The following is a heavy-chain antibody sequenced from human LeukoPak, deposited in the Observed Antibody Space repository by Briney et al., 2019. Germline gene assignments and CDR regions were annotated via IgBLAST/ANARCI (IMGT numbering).Heavy chain of an antibody. CDR2: IFYSGST. Sequence: ASETLSLTCTVSGGSISTSSYYWGWVRQPPGKGLEWIGNIFYSGSTYYSPSLKSRVTISLDTSRNQFSLKLNSVTAADTAVYYCARYSFDFWSGSPGYYFDYWGQGTLVTVSS. J-gene: IGHJ4*02. CDR3: ARYSFDFWSGSPGYYFDY. V-gene: IGHV4-39*07. CDR1: GGSISTSSYY. D-gene: IGHD3-3*01.